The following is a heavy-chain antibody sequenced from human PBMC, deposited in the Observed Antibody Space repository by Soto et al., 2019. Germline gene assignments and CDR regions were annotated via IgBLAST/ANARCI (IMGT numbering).Heavy chain of an antibody. Sequence: GGSLRLSCAASGFTFSSYGMHWVRQAPGKGLEWVAVIWYDGSNKYYADSVKGRFTISRDNSKNPLYLQMNSLRAEDTAVYYCARDEMAGTTGSGYWGQGTLVTVSS. CDR3: ARDEMAGTTGSGY. CDR2: IWYDGSNK. CDR1: GFTFSSYG. J-gene: IGHJ4*02. V-gene: IGHV3-33*01. D-gene: IGHD1-7*01.